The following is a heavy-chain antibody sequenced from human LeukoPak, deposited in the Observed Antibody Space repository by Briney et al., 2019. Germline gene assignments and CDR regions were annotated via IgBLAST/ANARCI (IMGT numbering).Heavy chain of an antibody. CDR3: AHRTYHYDSTGYYQRVDY. CDR2: IYWDDNQ. Sequence: SGPTLVKPTQTLTLTCSFSGFSLSTTGVSVGWIRQTPGEALEWVALIYWDDNQRYSPSLKSRLTITKDTSKNQVVLTMTNVDPADTATYYCAHRTYHYDSTGYYQRVDYWGQGTPVTVSS. J-gene: IGHJ4*02. V-gene: IGHV2-5*02. D-gene: IGHD3-22*01. CDR1: GFSLSTTGVS.